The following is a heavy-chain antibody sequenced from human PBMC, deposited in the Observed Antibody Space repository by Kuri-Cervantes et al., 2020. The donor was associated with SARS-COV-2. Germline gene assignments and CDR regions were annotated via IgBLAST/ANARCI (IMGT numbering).Heavy chain of an antibody. CDR1: GFTFSNYG. J-gene: IGHJ4*02. Sequence: GGSLRLSCAASGFTFSNYGMHWVRQAPGKGLEWVAFISYDGSNKYYADSVKGRFTISRDNSKNTLYLQMNSLRVEDTAVYYCARRSSGWYVSFDYWGQGTLVTVSS. D-gene: IGHD6-19*01. CDR2: ISYDGSNK. V-gene: IGHV3-30*03. CDR3: ARRSSGWYVSFDY.